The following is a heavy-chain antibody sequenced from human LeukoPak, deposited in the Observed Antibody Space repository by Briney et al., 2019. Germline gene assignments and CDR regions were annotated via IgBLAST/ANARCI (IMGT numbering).Heavy chain of an antibody. CDR3: ARGPSIAARYDAFDI. CDR2: IHYSGTT. J-gene: IGHJ3*02. V-gene: IGHV4-31*03. CDR1: GGSVSSGDCY. D-gene: IGHD6-6*01. Sequence: SETLSLTCTVSGGSVSSGDCYWTWIRQHPGKGLEWIGYIHYSGTTYYNPSLKSRLTISVDTSKNQFSLRLNSVIAADTAVYYCARGPSIAARYDAFDIWGQGTMVTVSS.